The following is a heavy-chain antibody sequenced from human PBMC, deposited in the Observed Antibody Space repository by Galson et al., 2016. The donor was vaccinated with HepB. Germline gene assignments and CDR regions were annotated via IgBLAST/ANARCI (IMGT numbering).Heavy chain of an antibody. D-gene: IGHD3-3*01. CDR1: GFTFENFW. V-gene: IGHV3-15*01. CDR2: IKNRFEGGTE. Sequence: SLRLSCAASGFTFENFWMTWVRQAPGKGLQWVARIKNRFEGGTEDYGTAVRGRFTVSRDDSAEMLDLKMNNLKSEDTAVYYCATDDFCSGYPSVSWGQGTLVVVSS. CDR3: ATDDFCSGYPSVS. J-gene: IGHJ5*02.